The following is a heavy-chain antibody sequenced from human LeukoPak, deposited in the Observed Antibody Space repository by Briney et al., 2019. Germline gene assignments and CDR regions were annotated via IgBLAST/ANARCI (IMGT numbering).Heavy chain of an antibody. V-gene: IGHV1-8*01. Sequence: ASVKVSCKASGYTFTSYDINWVRQATRQGLEWMGWMNPNSGNTGYAQKFQGRVTMTRNTSISTAYMELSSLRSEDTAVYYCARGDGGITMIVNDYWGQGTLVTVSS. CDR2: MNPNSGNT. D-gene: IGHD3-22*01. CDR3: ARGDGGITMIVNDY. CDR1: GYTFTSYD. J-gene: IGHJ4*02.